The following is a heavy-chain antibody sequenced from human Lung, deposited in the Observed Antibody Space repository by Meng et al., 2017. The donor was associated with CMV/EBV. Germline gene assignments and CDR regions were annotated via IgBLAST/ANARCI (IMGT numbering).Heavy chain of an antibody. Sequence: SVKVSXKASGYTFTGYYMHWVRQAPGQGLEWMGWINPNSGGTNYAQKFQGRVTMTRDTSISTAYMELSRLRSDDTAVYYCARGRIQLWLEKNYYYGMDVWGQGTXVTVS. CDR2: INPNSGGT. D-gene: IGHD5-18*01. CDR1: GYTFTGYY. CDR3: ARGRIQLWLEKNYYYGMDV. V-gene: IGHV1-2*02. J-gene: IGHJ6*02.